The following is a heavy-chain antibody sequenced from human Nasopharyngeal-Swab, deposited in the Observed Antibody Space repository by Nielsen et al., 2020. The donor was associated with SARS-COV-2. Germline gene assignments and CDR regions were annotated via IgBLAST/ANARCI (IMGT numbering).Heavy chain of an antibody. D-gene: IGHD6-19*01. CDR2: ISGSGGST. Sequence: GGSLRPSCAASGFTFSSYAMSWVRQAPGKGLEWVSAISGSGGSTYYADSVKGRFTISRDNSKNTLYLQMNSLRAEDTAVYYCAKYSGWFTPYYYGMDVWGQGTTVTVSS. CDR1: GFTFSSYA. CDR3: AKYSGWFTPYYYGMDV. V-gene: IGHV3-23*01. J-gene: IGHJ6*02.